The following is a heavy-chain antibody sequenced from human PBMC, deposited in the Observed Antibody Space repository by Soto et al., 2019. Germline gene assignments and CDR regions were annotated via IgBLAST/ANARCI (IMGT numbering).Heavy chain of an antibody. CDR2: VNHSGEA. V-gene: IGHV4-34*01. CDR1: VVSFRNYY. CDR3: TRAERFTRSWFQP. D-gene: IGHD3-10*01. J-gene: IGHJ5*02. Sequence: WETLSLTCGVYVVSFRNYYWICVRHPPGKGLEWIGEVNHSGEATYNPSLQSRITISLDTSNNQFSLKMTSVTAADTAMYFCTRAERFTRSWFQPWGQATQVNVSS.